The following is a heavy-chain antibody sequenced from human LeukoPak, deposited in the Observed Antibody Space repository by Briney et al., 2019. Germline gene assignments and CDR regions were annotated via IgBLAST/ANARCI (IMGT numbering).Heavy chain of an antibody. CDR2: ITSGGTT. CDR3: ARYVVYGSGKYYFDY. CDR1: GGSIRSSDYC. V-gene: IGHV4-39*01. Sequence: SETLSLTCFVSGGSIRSSDYCWSWIRQPPGKEMEWIATITSGGTTYYNPSLQSRVTISVDTSKNQFTLRLNSVTAADTAVYFCARYVVYGSGKYYFDYWGQGSLVTVSS. D-gene: IGHD3-10*01. J-gene: IGHJ4*02.